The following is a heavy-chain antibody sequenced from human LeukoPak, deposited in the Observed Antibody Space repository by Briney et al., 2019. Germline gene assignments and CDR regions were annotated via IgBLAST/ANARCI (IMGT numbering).Heavy chain of an antibody. D-gene: IGHD2-15*01. CDR1: GFTFSSYA. Sequence: PGGSLRLSCAASGFTFSSYAMSWVRQAPGKGLEWVSAISGSGGSTYYADSVKGRFTISRDNSKNTLYLQMNSLRAEDTAVYYCAKGLNLNILYSGFDYWGQGTLVTVSS. CDR3: AKGLNLNILYSGFDY. CDR2: ISGSGGST. V-gene: IGHV3-23*01. J-gene: IGHJ4*02.